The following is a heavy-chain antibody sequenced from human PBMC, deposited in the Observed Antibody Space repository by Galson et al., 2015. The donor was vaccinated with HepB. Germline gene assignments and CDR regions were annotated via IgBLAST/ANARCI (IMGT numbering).Heavy chain of an antibody. D-gene: IGHD2-2*02. CDR1: GGSFSGHY. Sequence: ETLSLTCTVYGGSFSGHYRSWIRQPPGKGLEWIGEINHSGDTSYNPSLKSRVTISVDASKNQFSLKLRSVTAADTAVYYCASPSGGQLLYSDGAFDIWGQGTMVTVSS. V-gene: IGHV4-34*01. J-gene: IGHJ3*02. CDR2: INHSGDT. CDR3: ASPSGGQLLYSDGAFDI.